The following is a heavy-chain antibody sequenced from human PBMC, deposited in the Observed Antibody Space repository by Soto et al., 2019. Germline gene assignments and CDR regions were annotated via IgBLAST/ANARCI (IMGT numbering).Heavy chain of an antibody. Sequence: PGESLQISCKGSGYTFTNYWIGWVRQIPWKGLEWMGIIYPFDSETRYSPSFQGQVTMSADKSISTAYLQWSSLKASDSAMYYCARKYYYGAGTPDYWGKGSMVTVSA. D-gene: IGHD3-10*01. CDR2: IYPFDSET. V-gene: IGHV5-51*01. CDR3: ARKYYYGAGTPDY. J-gene: IGHJ4*02. CDR1: GYTFTNYW.